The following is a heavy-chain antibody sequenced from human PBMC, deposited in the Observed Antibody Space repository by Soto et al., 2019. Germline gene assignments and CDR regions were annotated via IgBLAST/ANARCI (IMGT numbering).Heavy chain of an antibody. J-gene: IGHJ4*02. D-gene: IGHD3-22*01. V-gene: IGHV1-3*04. CDR3: ARPKDYDDCLDL. Sequence: QAQLVQSGAEVQKPGASVKVSCKASGYAFTRFTIHLVRQAPGQRLEWMGSINTGNGNTRFLQKFQGRVTFTRDTSANTAYMELSSLISEDTAVYYCARPKDYDDCLDLWGQGTLVTVSS. CDR2: INTGNGNT. CDR1: GYAFTRFT.